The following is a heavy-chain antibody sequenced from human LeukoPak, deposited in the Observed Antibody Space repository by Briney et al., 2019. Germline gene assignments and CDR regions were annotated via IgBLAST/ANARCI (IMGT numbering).Heavy chain of an antibody. V-gene: IGHV4-39*07. CDR1: RASVSSSGHY. CDR3: ARLGTYYDILTGYLQLDY. Sequence: SETLSLTCTVSRASVSSSGHYWGWLRQPPGKGLEWIGTIYYSGNTFYNPSLKSRVTISVDTSKNQFSLKLTSVTAADTAVYYCARLGTYYDILTGYLQLDYWGQGTLVTVSS. D-gene: IGHD3-9*01. J-gene: IGHJ4*02. CDR2: IYYSGNT.